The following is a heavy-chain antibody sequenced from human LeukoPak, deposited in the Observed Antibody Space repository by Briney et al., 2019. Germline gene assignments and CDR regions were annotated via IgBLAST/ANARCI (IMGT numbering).Heavy chain of an antibody. D-gene: IGHD6-13*01. CDR2: IYYSGST. J-gene: IGHJ4*02. CDR1: GGSISSSSYY. CDR3: ARAPGIAAAPFDY. Sequence: SETLSLTCTVSGGSISSSSYYRGWIRQPPGKGLEWIGSIYYSGSTYYNPSLESRVTISVDTSKNQFSLKLSSVTAADTAVYYCARAPGIAAAPFDYWGRGTLVTVSS. V-gene: IGHV4-39*07.